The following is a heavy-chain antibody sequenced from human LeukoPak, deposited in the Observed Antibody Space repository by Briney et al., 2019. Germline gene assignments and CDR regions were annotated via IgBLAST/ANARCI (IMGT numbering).Heavy chain of an antibody. V-gene: IGHV3-23*01. D-gene: IGHD2-2*01. J-gene: IGHJ4*02. Sequence: GGSLRLSCAASGFAFSTYAMSWVCQAPGKGLNWVSTITGSGGTTYYADSVKGRFTISRDNSKNTLFLQMHSLRAEDTAIYYCAKHATEGGSSSTSSWDYWGQGTLVTVSS. CDR3: AKHATEGGSSSTSSWDY. CDR1: GFAFSTYA. CDR2: ITGSGGTT.